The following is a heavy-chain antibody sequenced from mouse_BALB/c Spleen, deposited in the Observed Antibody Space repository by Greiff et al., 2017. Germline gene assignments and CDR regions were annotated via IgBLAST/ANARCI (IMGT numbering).Heavy chain of an antibody. CDR3: ARIYDPPWFAY. J-gene: IGHJ3*01. CDR2: IWAGGST. V-gene: IGHV2-9*02. Sequence: VKLMESGPGLVAPSQSLSITCTVSGFSLTSYGVHWVRQPPGKGLEWLGVIWAGGSTNYNSALMSRLSISKDNSKSQVFLKMNSLQTDDTAMYYCARIYDPPWFAYWGQGTLVTVSA. CDR1: GFSLTSYG. D-gene: IGHD2-3*01.